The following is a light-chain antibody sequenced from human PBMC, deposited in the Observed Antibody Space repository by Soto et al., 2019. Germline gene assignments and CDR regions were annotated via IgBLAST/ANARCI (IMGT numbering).Light chain of an antibody. CDR3: QSYDSSLSGVV. V-gene: IGLV1-40*01. Sequence: QSVLTQPPSVSGAPGQRVTISCTGSSSNIGAGYDGHWYQQLPGTAPKLLISGNSNRPSGVPDRFSGSKSGTSASLAITGLQAEDEADYYCQSYDSSLSGVVFGGGTKLTVL. J-gene: IGLJ2*01. CDR1: SSNIGAGYD. CDR2: GNS.